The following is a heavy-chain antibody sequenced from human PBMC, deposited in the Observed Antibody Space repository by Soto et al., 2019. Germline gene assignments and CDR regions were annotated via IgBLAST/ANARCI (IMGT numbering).Heavy chain of an antibody. J-gene: IGHJ4*02. D-gene: IGHD4-17*01. CDR2: ISANGDNV. CDR3: AKDMKWGGMTTIHYFDS. CDR1: GFTVDDYA. V-gene: IGHV3-9*01. Sequence: SLRLSCGASGFTVDDYAMHWVRQAPGKGLEWVSGISANGDNVDYADSVKGRFTVSRDNAKNSLFLQMNSLRPEDTALYYCAKDMKWGGMTTIHYFDSWGQGTQVTVSS.